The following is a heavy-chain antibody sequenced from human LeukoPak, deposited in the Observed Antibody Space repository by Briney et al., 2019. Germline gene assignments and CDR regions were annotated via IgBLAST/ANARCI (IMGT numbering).Heavy chain of an antibody. J-gene: IGHJ4*02. Sequence: GGSLRLSCAASGFTFSSYAMTWVRQAPGKGLEWVSSISSSSSYIYYADLVKGRFTISRDNAKNSLYLQMNNLRAEDTAVYYCARETKLNYYDSSGYYYASEDWGQGTLVTVSS. CDR2: ISSSSSYI. V-gene: IGHV3-21*01. CDR1: GFTFSSYA. D-gene: IGHD3-22*01. CDR3: ARETKLNYYDSSGYYYASED.